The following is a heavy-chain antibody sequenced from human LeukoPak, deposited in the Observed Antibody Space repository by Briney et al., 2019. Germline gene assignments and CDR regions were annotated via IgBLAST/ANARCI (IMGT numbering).Heavy chain of an antibody. V-gene: IGHV3-48*01. D-gene: IGHD5-24*01. CDR1: GFTFSAYN. CDR3: VRDRTLGVKDGFILA. CDR2: ISGSSSAI. Sequence: GGSLRLSCAASGFTFSAYNMIWVRQAPGKGLEWLSYISGSSSAIYYADSVQGRFTISRDNAKNSLSLQMSSLRVEDTAVYYCVRDRTLGVKDGFILAWGQGTLVTVSS. J-gene: IGHJ5*02.